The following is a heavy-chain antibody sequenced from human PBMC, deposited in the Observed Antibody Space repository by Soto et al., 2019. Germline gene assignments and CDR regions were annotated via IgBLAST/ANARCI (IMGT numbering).Heavy chain of an antibody. CDR3: ARAGYSSGWLDY. J-gene: IGHJ4*02. D-gene: IGHD6-19*01. V-gene: IGHV1-18*04. CDR1: GDTFTSYY. CDR2: ISAYDGNT. Sequence: ASVKVSCKASGDTFTSYYRHWVRQAPGQGLEWMGLISAYDGNTNYAQKLQGRVTMTTDTSTSTAYMELRSLRSDDTAVYYCARAGYSSGWLDYWGQGTLVTVSS.